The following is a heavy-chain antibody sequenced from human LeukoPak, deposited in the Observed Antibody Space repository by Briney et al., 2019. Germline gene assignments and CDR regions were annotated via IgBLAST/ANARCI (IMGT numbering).Heavy chain of an antibody. J-gene: IGHJ3*02. CDR2: IYISGST. D-gene: IGHD3-10*01. Sequence: PSETLSLTCTVSIGSFSTYYWSWIRQPAGKGLEWIGRIYISGSTNYNPSLKSRVTMSVDTSKNQFSLNLNSVTAADKAVYYCARDGSGLRAFDIWGQGTMVTISS. CDR3: ARDGSGLRAFDI. V-gene: IGHV4-4*07. CDR1: IGSFSTYY.